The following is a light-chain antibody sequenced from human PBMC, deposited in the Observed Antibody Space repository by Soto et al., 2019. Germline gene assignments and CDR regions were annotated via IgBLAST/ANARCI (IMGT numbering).Light chain of an antibody. Sequence: QSALTQPASVSGSPGQSITISCTGTSSDVGGFNYVSWYQHHPGKAPKLMIYDVTNRPSGVSYRFSGSKSGNTASLTISGLQAEDEADYYCNSYTSSSTYVFGPGTKLTVL. CDR3: NSYTSSSTYV. J-gene: IGLJ1*01. CDR1: SSDVGGFNY. V-gene: IGLV2-14*03. CDR2: DVT.